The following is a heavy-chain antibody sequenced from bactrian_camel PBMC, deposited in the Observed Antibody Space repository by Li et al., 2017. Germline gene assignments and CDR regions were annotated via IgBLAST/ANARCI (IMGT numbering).Heavy chain of an antibody. CDR2: IYTGGGST. D-gene: IGHD6*01. CDR3: AATDRVQRPAYGGACPSPTY. V-gene: IGHV3-2*01. Sequence: HVQLVESGGGSVQAGGSLRLSCAASGFTFSSYSLTWVRQAPGKGLEWVSSIYTGGGSTYYVDSVLGRFTISKDNAKEMIYLQMNSLKPEDTAVYYCAATDRVQRPAYGGACPSPTYWGRGTQVTVS. CDR1: GFTFSSYS. J-gene: IGHJ4*01.